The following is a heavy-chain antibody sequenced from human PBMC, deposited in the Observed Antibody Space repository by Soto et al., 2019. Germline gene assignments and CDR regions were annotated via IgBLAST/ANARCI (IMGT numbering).Heavy chain of an antibody. CDR1: GFTFSSYA. Sequence: GGSLRLACAASGFTFSSYAMSWVRQAPGKGLEWVSAISGSGGSTDYADSVKGRFTISRDNSKNTLYLQMNSLRAEDTALYYCAKDLVSIFGVAPDYWGQGTLVTVSS. D-gene: IGHD3-3*01. J-gene: IGHJ4*02. CDR3: AKDLVSIFGVAPDY. V-gene: IGHV3-23*01. CDR2: ISGSGGST.